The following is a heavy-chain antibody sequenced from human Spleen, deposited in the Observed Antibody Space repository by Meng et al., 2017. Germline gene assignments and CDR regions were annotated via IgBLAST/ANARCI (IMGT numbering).Heavy chain of an antibody. J-gene: IGHJ4*02. Sequence: GESLKISCAASGFTFSTHVMHWVRQAPGKGLEWVAVISHDAKYKYYTDSVKGRFTISRDNSKNTLYLQMNSLRIEDTAVFYCARSPIDKYDLSALPLDYWGQGTLVTVSS. CDR2: ISHDAKYK. D-gene: IGHD3-22*01. V-gene: IGHV3-30*10. CDR3: ARSPIDKYDLSALPLDY. CDR1: GFTFSTHV.